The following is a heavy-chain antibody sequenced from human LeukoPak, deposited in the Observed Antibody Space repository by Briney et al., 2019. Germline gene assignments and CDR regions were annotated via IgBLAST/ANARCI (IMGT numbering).Heavy chain of an antibody. J-gene: IGHJ4*02. V-gene: IGHV3-23*01. CDR2: ISGSGGST. CDR1: GFTFSSYA. D-gene: IGHD3-3*01. Sequence: GGSLRLSCAASGFTFSSYAMSWVRQAPGKGLEWVSAISGSGGSTYYADSVKGRSTISRDNSKNTLYLQMNSLRAEDTAVYYCAKEGATYYDFWSGYSYFDYWGQGTLVTVSS. CDR3: AKEGATYYDFWSGYSYFDY.